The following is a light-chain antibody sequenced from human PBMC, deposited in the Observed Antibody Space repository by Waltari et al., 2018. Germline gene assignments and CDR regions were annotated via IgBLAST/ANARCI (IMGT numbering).Light chain of an antibody. CDR1: QTIRTTY. V-gene: IGKV3-20*01. Sequence: EIELTQSPGTLSLSPGAGATLSCRTSQTIRTTYLAWYQQKPSQAPTLLIYGAFTRAPGIPDRFTGSGSGTDFSLTISSLEPEEFATYYCQQYDVSPLTFGGGTKVEIK. CDR3: QQYDVSPLT. CDR2: GAF. J-gene: IGKJ4*01.